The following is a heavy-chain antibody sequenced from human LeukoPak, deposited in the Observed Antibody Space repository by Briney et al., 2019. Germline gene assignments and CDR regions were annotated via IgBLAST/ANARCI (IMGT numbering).Heavy chain of an antibody. V-gene: IGHV4-39*07. CDR1: GDSISSSSSY. J-gene: IGHJ4*02. CDR2: IYYSGNT. CDR3: ARVTGYMIEDYFDY. Sequence: NPSETLSLTCTVSGDSISSSSSYWGWIRQPPGKGLEWIGSIYYSGNTYYNTSLKSRVTISVDTSKNQFSLRLRSVTAADTAVYYCARVTGYMIEDYFDYWGQGTLVTVSS. D-gene: IGHD3-22*01.